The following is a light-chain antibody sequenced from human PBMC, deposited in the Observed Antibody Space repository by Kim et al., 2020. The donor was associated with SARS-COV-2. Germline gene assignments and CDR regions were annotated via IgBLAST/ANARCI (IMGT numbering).Light chain of an antibody. J-gene: IGKJ1*01. CDR3: QQYGSSPWT. V-gene: IGKV3-20*01. CDR2: GAS. Sequence: SPGERATLSCRDSQSVSSSYLAWYQQNPGQAPGLLIYGASSRATGIPDRFSGSGSGTDFTLTISRLEPEDFAVYYCQQYGSSPWTFGQGTKVDIK. CDR1: QSVSSSY.